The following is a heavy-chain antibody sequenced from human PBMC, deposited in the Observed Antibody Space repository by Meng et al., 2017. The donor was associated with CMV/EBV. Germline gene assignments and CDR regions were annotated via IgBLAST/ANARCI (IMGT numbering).Heavy chain of an antibody. V-gene: IGHV3-21*04. CDR2: ISRSSSYI. CDR1: GFTFSSYS. CDR3: ARSLQRAFDY. Sequence: LSCAASGFTFSSYSMNWVRQAPGKGLEWVSSISRSSSYIYYADSVKGRFTISRDNAKNSLYLQMNSLRAEDTALYYCARSLQRAFDYWGQGTLVTVSS. J-gene: IGHJ4*02.